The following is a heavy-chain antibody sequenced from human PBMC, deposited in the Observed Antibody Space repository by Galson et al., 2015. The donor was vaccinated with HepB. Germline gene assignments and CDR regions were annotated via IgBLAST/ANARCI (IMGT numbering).Heavy chain of an antibody. V-gene: IGHV3-23*01. CDR3: AKRGLDDGSGYYGE. J-gene: IGHJ4*02. CDR1: GFTFSTYA. D-gene: IGHD3-22*01. Sequence: SLRLSCAASGFTFSTYAMGWVRQAPGKGLEWVSGIVGSGVGTYYADSVKGRFTISRDNSKNTLWLQLRSPRAEDTAVYYCAKRGLDDGSGYYGEWGQGTLVTVSS. CDR2: IVGSGVGT.